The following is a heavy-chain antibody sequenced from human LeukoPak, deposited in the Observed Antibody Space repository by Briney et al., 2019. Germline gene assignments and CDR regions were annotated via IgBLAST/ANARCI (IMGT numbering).Heavy chain of an antibody. V-gene: IGHV1-2*02. Sequence: ASVKVSCKASGYTFTGYYMHWVRQAPGQGLEWMGWINPNSGGTNYAQKFQGRVTMTRDTSISTAYMELSRLRSEDTAVYYCARLEYSSSPLFDYWGQGTLVTVSS. D-gene: IGHD6-6*01. J-gene: IGHJ4*02. CDR3: ARLEYSSSPLFDY. CDR2: INPNSGGT. CDR1: GYTFTGYY.